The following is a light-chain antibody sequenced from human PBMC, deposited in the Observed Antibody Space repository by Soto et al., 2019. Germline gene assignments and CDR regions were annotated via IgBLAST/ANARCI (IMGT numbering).Light chain of an antibody. V-gene: IGLV1-44*01. Sequence: QSVLTQPPSASGTPGQRVTISCSGSSSNIGSNTVNWYQQLPGTAPKLLIYCNNQRPSGVPDRFSGSKSGTSASLAISGLQSEDEADYYCAAWDDSLNGYVFGTGTKLTVL. CDR3: AAWDDSLNGYV. J-gene: IGLJ1*01. CDR1: SSNIGSNT. CDR2: CNN.